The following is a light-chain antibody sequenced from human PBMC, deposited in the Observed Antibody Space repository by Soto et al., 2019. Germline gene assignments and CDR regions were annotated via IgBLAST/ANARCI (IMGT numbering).Light chain of an antibody. CDR1: QSVSSSY. CDR3: QQYGSSPPFT. V-gene: IGKV3-20*01. Sequence: EIVLTQSPGTLSLSPGERATLSCRASQSVSSSYLAWYQQKPGQAPRLLIYGASSRATGIPDRFSGSGSGKEFTLTISRLEPEDFAVYYCQQYGSSPPFTFGGVTKVEIK. J-gene: IGKJ4*02. CDR2: GAS.